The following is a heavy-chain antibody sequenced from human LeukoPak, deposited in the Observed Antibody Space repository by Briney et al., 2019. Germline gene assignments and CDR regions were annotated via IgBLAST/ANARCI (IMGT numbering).Heavy chain of an antibody. J-gene: IGHJ5*02. CDR1: GFTFSSYS. D-gene: IGHD4-17*01. V-gene: IGHV3-48*01. CDR2: ISSSSSTI. Sequence: GGSLRLSCAASGFTFSSYSMNWVRQAPGKGLEWVSYISSSSSTIYYAGSVKGRFTISRDNAKNSLYLQMNSLRAEDTAVYHCARVRTTTWFDPWGQGTLVTVSS. CDR3: ARVRTTTWFDP.